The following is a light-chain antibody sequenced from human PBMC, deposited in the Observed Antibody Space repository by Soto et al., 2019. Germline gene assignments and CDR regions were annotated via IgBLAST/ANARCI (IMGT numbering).Light chain of an antibody. CDR2: EVR. V-gene: IGLV2-14*01. CDR1: MRDVGAYNL. Sequence: SVLTQPASVSGSAGQSITISCSGTMRDVGAYNLVSWYQQHPGTAPKLIIYEVRNRPSGISSRFSGSRSGNTASLTISGLQSEDEGDYYCSSYTNINTRACVFGTGTKV. CDR3: SSYTNINTRACV. J-gene: IGLJ1*01.